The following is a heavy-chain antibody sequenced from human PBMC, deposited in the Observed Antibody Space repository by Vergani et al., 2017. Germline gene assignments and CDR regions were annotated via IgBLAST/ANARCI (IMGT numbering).Heavy chain of an antibody. Sequence: QVQLVESGGGVVQRGGSLRLSCATSGFTLSNYDMQWIRQGPGKGLEFVAFIQFDGSKQYYADSVKGRFTLSRDFSKNTLYLQMNSLRTDDTATYYFAKHFRGWGIDYWGQGTQVIVSS. CDR2: IQFDGSKQ. D-gene: IGHD3-16*01. J-gene: IGHJ4*02. CDR3: AKHFRGWGIDY. CDR1: GFTLSNYD. V-gene: IGHV3-30*02.